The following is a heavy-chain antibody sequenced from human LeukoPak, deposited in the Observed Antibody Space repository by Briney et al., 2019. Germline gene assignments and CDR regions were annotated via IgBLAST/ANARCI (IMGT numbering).Heavy chain of an antibody. J-gene: IGHJ3*02. CDR3: ARDLSRAFDI. CDR2: IYYSGST. CDR1: GNSISSSSYY. Sequence: PSETLSLTCTVSGNSISSSSYYWGWIRQPPGKGLEWIGSIYYSGSTYYNPSLKSRVTISVDTSKNQFSLKLSSVTAADTAVYYCARDLSRAFDIWGQGTMVTVSS. V-gene: IGHV4-39*07.